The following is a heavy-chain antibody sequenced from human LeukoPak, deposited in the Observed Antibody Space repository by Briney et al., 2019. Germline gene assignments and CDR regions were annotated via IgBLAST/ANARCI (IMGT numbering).Heavy chain of an antibody. V-gene: IGHV1-2*02. CDR3: ARELKKDRARWLRLGSSDY. J-gene: IGHJ4*02. CDR1: GYTFTGYY. Sequence: GASVKVSCKASGYTFTGYYMHWVRQAPGQGLEWMGWINPNSGGTNYAQKFQGRVTMTRDTSISTAYMELSRLRSDDTAVYYCARELKKDRARWLRLGSSDYWGQGTLVTVSS. D-gene: IGHD5-12*01. CDR2: INPNSGGT.